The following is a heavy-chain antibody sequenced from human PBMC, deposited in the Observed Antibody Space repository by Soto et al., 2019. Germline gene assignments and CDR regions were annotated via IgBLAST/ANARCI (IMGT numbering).Heavy chain of an antibody. V-gene: IGHV3-33*01. CDR3: ARGRKDIVVVVAAEGMDV. D-gene: IGHD2-15*01. CDR2: IWYDGSNK. Sequence: GGSLRLSCAASGFTFSSYGMHWVRQAPGKGLGWVAVIWYDGSNKYYADSVKGRFTISRDNSKNTLYLQMNSLRAEDTAVYYCARGRKDIVVVVAAEGMDVWGKGTTVTVSS. J-gene: IGHJ6*04. CDR1: GFTFSSYG.